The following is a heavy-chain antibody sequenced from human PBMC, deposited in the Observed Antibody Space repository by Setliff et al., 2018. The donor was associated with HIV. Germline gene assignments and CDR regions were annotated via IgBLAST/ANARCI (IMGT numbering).Heavy chain of an antibody. D-gene: IGHD3-22*01. Sequence: SETLSLTCTVSGGSISRDSFYWGWFRQPPGEGLEWIGSIYCSGTTYYAPSLETRLTISVDTSTNQFSLKLTSVTAADTAMYFCAGDSGYPSNWFDPWGQGILVTVSS. CDR2: IYCSGTT. J-gene: IGHJ5*02. CDR1: GGSISRDSFY. V-gene: IGHV4-39*02. CDR3: AGDSGYPSNWFDP.